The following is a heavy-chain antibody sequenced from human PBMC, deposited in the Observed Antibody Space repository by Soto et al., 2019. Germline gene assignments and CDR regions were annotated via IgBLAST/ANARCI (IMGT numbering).Heavy chain of an antibody. Sequence: EVQLVESGGGLVQPGASLKLSCAASGFTLSGSAVHWVRQASGKGLEWVGRIRSKTQSYAREYIASVKGRFTMSRDDSSDTAYVEMSGLISDDTAVYYGTRSGGHYAFGYWGQGTLVTVSS. J-gene: IGHJ4*02. CDR1: GFTLSGSA. D-gene: IGHD4-17*01. CDR2: IRSKTQSYAR. V-gene: IGHV3-73*02. CDR3: TRSGGHYAFGY.